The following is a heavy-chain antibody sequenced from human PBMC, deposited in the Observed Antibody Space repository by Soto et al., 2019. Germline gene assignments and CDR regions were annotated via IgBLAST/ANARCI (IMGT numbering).Heavy chain of an antibody. J-gene: IGHJ4*02. CDR1: GGAFNGYY. Sequence: QVHLQQWGAGLLKPSETLSLTCAVNGGAFNGYYWTWIRQSPGKGLQWIGEINHSGTVDYNPSLTSRVTFSIVTSKKQFSLTLTSVTAADTAVYYCARAGAALVRGSIGGFDYWGQGTLVTVSS. CDR2: INHSGTV. V-gene: IGHV4-34*01. CDR3: ARAGAALVRGSIGGFDY. D-gene: IGHD3-10*01.